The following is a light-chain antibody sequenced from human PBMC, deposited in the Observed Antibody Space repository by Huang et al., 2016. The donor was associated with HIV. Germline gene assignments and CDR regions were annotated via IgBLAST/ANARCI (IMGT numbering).Light chain of an antibody. Sequence: DIQMTQSPSTLSASVGDRVTTTCRASQSISSRLAWYQQKPGKAPKLLLYDASSFESGVPSRFSVSGSGTEFTLTISSLQPDNFATYYCQQYNSYPYTFGQGTKLEIK. CDR1: QSISSR. V-gene: IGKV1-5*01. CDR2: DAS. J-gene: IGKJ2*01. CDR3: QQYNSYPYT.